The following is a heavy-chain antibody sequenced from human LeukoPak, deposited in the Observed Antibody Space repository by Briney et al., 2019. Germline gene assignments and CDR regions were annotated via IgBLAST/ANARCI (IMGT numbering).Heavy chain of an antibody. J-gene: IGHJ4*02. CDR2: IYYSGST. V-gene: IGHV4-59*08. D-gene: IGHD4-23*01. Sequence: SETLSLTCTVSGGSISSYYWSWIRQPPGKGLEWIGYIYYSGSTNYNPSLKSRVTISVDTSKSQFSLKLSSVTAADTAVYYCARLGPTVVTYYFDYWGQGTLVTVSS. CDR3: ARLGPTVVTYYFDY. CDR1: GGSISSYY.